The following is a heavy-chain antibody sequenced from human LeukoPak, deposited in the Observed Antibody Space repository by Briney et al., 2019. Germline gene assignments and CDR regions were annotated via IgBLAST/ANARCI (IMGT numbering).Heavy chain of an antibody. D-gene: IGHD3-22*01. Sequence: GGSLRLSCAASGFTLSSYTMNWVRQPPGKGLEWVSNIGTSSTTIYYADSVKGRFTISRDNAKNSLYLQMNSLRAEDTAVYYCARNHFVVIDSPPPHFYFDNWGQGTLVTVSS. CDR2: IGTSSTTI. V-gene: IGHV3-48*01. CDR3: ARNHFVVIDSPPPHFYFDN. J-gene: IGHJ4*02. CDR1: GFTLSSYT.